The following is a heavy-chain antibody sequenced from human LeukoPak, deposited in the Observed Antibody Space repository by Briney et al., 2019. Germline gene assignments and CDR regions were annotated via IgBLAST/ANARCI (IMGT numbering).Heavy chain of an antibody. CDR1: GGSISSYY. V-gene: IGHV4-59*01. CDR3: ARGSGYQKSSAPHGYQDKGDNWFDL. Sequence: SETLSPTCTVSGGSISSYYWSWIRQPPGRGLEWIGYIYYSGSTDYNPSLKSRVTISVDTSKNQFSLKLSSVTAADTAVYYCARGSGYQKSSAPHGYQDKGDNWFDLWGQGTLVTVSS. D-gene: IGHD5-18*01. CDR2: IYYSGST. J-gene: IGHJ5*02.